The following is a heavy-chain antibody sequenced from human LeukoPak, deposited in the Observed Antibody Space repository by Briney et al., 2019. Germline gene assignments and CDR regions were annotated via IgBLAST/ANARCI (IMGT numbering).Heavy chain of an antibody. V-gene: IGHV3-9*03. J-gene: IGHJ3*02. CDR3: AKLGSNAFDI. CDR2: ISWNSGSI. Sequence: GGSLRLSCAASGFTFDDYAMHWVRQAPGKGLEWVSGISWNSGSIGYADSVKGRFTISRDNAKNSLYLQMNSLRAGDMALYYCAKLGSNAFDIWGQGTMVTVSS. CDR1: GFTFDDYA. D-gene: IGHD1-26*01.